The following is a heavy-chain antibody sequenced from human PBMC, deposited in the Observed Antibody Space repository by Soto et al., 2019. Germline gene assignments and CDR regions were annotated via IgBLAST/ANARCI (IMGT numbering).Heavy chain of an antibody. D-gene: IGHD6-13*01. V-gene: IGHV4-59*01. J-gene: IGHJ6*03. Sequence: SETLSLTCTVSGGSISSYYWSWIRQPPGKGLEWIGYIYYSGSTNYNPSLKSRVTISVETSKNQFSLKLSSVTAADTAVYYCARTVAAGTSYYYYYYMDVWGKGTTVTVSS. CDR2: IYYSGST. CDR3: ARTVAAGTSYYYYYYMDV. CDR1: GGSISSYY.